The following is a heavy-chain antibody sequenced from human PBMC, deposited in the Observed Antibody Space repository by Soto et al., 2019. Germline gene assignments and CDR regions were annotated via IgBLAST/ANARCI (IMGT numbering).Heavy chain of an antibody. J-gene: IGHJ5*02. CDR1: GFSFSDYQ. D-gene: IGHD6-19*01. CDR3: ARDYSSGWYAGGFDL. Sequence: DVQLVESGGGLVQPGGSLRLSCAASGFSFSDYQMNWVRQSPGRGLEWVSYISGSSSVLKYADSVKGRFTISRDNANNSLHLQLNGLRVEDTAVYYCARDYSSGWYAGGFDLWGQGTLVTVSS. CDR2: ISGSSSVL. V-gene: IGHV3-48*03.